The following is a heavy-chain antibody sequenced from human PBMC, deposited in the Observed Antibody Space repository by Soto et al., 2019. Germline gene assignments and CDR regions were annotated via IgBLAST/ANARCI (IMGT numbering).Heavy chain of an antibody. J-gene: IGHJ4*02. CDR1: GYTFTSND. Sequence: ASVKVSWKAAGYTFTSNDINWVRQATGQGLEWMGWVSVYNGNTNYAQKFQGRVTMTTDTSTSTAYMELRSLRSDDTAIYYCARGHITAYDYWGQGTLVTVSS. D-gene: IGHD1-20*01. CDR2: VSVYNGNT. CDR3: ARGHITAYDY. V-gene: IGHV1-18*01.